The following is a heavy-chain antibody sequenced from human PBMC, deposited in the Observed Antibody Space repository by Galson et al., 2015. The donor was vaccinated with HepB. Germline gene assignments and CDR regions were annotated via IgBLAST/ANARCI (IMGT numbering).Heavy chain of an antibody. CDR2: INTNTGNP. V-gene: IGHV7-4-1*02. J-gene: IGHJ2*01. CDR3: ARDLALYYGGKGYWYFDL. CDR1: GYTFTSYA. Sequence: SVKASCKASGYTFTSYAMNWVRQAPGQGLEWMGWINTNTGNPTYAQGFTGRFVFSLDTSVSTAYLQISSLKAEDTAVYYCARDLALYYGGKGYWYFDLWGRGTLVTVSS. D-gene: IGHD4-23*01.